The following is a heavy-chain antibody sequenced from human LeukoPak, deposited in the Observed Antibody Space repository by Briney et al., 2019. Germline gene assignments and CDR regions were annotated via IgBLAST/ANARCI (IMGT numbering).Heavy chain of an antibody. CDR2: ISWNSGSI. D-gene: IGHD3-3*01. CDR3: AKGLRITIFGVVIPYYYYYGMDV. CDR1: GFTFDDYA. V-gene: IGHV3-9*01. J-gene: IGHJ6*02. Sequence: GGSLRLSCAASGFTFDDYAMHWVRQAPGKGLEWVSGISWNSGSIGYADSVKGRFTISRDNAKNSLYLQMNSLRAEDTAVYYCAKGLRITIFGVVIPYYYYYGMDVWGQGTTVTVSS.